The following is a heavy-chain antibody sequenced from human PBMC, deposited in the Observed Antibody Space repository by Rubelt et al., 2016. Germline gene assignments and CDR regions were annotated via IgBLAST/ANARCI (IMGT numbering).Heavy chain of an antibody. Sequence: EVQLVQSGAEVKKPGESLRISCKGSGYSFTSYWISWVRQMPGKGLEWMGRIDTSDSYTNYSPSVQGHGTISAAKSISTAYLQWSSLKASDTAMYYCARHAGDGGNSEDWFDPWGQGTLVTVSS. V-gene: IGHV5-10-1*01. D-gene: IGHD4-23*01. CDR3: ARHAGDGGNSEDWFDP. CDR2: IDTSDSYT. CDR1: GYSFTSYW. J-gene: IGHJ5*02.